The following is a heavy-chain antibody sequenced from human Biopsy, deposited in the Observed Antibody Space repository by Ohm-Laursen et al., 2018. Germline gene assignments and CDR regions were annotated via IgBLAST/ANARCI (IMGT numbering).Heavy chain of an antibody. V-gene: IGHV3-9*01. Sequence: SLRLSCAASGFTLENYAMNWVRQAPGKGLEWVSGISWNSGSVVYADSVKGRFTISRDNAKNSLYLQMHSLRAEDTAFYYCAKASGYSSGWPIDYWGQGNLVTVSS. CDR3: AKASGYSSGWPIDY. J-gene: IGHJ4*02. CDR1: GFTLENYA. D-gene: IGHD6-19*01. CDR2: ISWNSGSV.